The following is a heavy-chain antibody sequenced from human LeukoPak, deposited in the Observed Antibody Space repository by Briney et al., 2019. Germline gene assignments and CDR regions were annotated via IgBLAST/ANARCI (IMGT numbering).Heavy chain of an antibody. CDR1: GFTVSSNY. D-gene: IGHD6-13*01. CDR2: IYSGGST. CDR3: ARDPSPSIAAAGTDNWFDP. V-gene: IGHV3-66*01. Sequence: PGGSLRLSCAASGFTVSSNYMSWVRQAPGKGLEWVSVIYSGGSTYYADSVKGRFTISRDNAKNSLYLQMNSLRDEDTAVYYCARDPSPSIAAAGTDNWFDPWGQGTLVTVSS. J-gene: IGHJ5*02.